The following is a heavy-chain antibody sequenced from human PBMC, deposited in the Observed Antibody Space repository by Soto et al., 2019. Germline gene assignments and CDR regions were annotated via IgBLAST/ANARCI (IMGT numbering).Heavy chain of an antibody. CDR2: INSDGSST. CDR3: ARDSYDIVVVPAASQPFDY. CDR1: GFTFSSYW. Sequence: EVQLVESGGGLVQPGGSLRLSCAASGFTFSSYWMHWVRQAPGKGLVWVSRINSDGSSTSYADSVKGRFTISRDNAKNTLYLQMNSLRAEDTAVYYCARDSYDIVVVPAASQPFDYWGQGTLVTVSS. J-gene: IGHJ4*02. V-gene: IGHV3-74*01. D-gene: IGHD2-2*01.